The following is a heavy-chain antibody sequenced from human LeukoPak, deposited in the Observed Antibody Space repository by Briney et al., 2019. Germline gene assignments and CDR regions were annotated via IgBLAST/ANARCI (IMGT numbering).Heavy chain of an antibody. Sequence: SETLSLTCAVSGYSISSGYYWGWIRQPPGRGLEWIGRLYHSGSTYYNPSPKSRVTISVDTSKNQFSLKLSSVTAADTAVYYWARAPPRADILTGYYLTRFDPWGQGTLVTVSS. V-gene: IGHV4-38-2*01. J-gene: IGHJ5*02. CDR2: LYHSGST. D-gene: IGHD3-9*01. CDR1: GYSISSGYY. CDR3: ARAPPRADILTGYYLTRFDP.